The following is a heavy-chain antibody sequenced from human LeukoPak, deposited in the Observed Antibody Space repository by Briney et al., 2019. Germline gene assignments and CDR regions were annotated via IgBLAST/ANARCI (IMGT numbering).Heavy chain of an antibody. D-gene: IGHD3-22*01. Sequence: GGSLRLSCAASGFTFSNYGMTWVRQAPGKGLEWVSAISGSGGSTYYADSVKGRFTISRDNSKNTLYLQMNSLRAEDTAVYYCAKSTLIVVITFFDYWGQGTLVTVSS. CDR2: ISGSGGST. CDR3: AKSTLIVVITFFDY. J-gene: IGHJ4*02. CDR1: GFTFSNYG. V-gene: IGHV3-23*01.